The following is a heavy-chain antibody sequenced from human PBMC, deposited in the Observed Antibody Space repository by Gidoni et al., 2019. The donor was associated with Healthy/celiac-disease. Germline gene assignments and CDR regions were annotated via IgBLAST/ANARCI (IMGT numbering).Heavy chain of an antibody. CDR1: GFSLSTSGMW. Sequence: QVTLRESGPALVKPTQTLTLTCTFSGFSLSTSGMWVSCIRQPPGKAREWLARIDWDDDKYYRTSLKTRLTISKDTSKNQVVLTMTNMDPVDTATYYCARIGGYYDILTGYYYYNGMDVWGQGTTVTVSS. D-gene: IGHD3-9*01. J-gene: IGHJ6*02. CDR2: IDWDDDK. V-gene: IGHV2-70*15. CDR3: ARIGGYYDILTGYYYYNGMDV.